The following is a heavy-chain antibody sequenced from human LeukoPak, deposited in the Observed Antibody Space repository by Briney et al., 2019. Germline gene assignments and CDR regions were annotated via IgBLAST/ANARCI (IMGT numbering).Heavy chain of an antibody. CDR2: ICGSGSNT. CDR3: AKGRGFGSSSPTTFDY. CDR1: GFTFSSYA. V-gene: IGHV3-23*01. D-gene: IGHD6-13*01. J-gene: IGHJ4*02. Sequence: PGGSLRLSCAASGFTFSSYAMNWVRQAPGKGLEWVSGICGSGSNTYYADSVRGRFTISRDNSKNTLYLQMNSLRAEDTAVYYCAKGRGFGSSSPTTFDYWGQGILVTVSS.